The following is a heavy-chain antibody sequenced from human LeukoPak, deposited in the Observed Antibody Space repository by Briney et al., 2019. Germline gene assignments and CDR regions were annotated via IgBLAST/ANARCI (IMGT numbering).Heavy chain of an antibody. CDR3: VSAYCGGDCYHSLLTD. V-gene: IGHV4-39*07. J-gene: IGHJ4*02. Sequence: ETLSLTCTVSGGSISSYYWSWIRQPPGKGLEWIGSIYYSGSSYYNPSLKSRVTISVDKSKNQFSLKLSSVTAADTAVYYCVSAYCGGDCYHSLLTDWGQGALVTVSS. D-gene: IGHD2-21*02. CDR1: GGSISSYY. CDR2: IYYSGSS.